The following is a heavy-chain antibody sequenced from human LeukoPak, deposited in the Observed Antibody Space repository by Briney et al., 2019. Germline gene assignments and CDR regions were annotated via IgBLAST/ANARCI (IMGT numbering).Heavy chain of an antibody. CDR3: ARDHGPLENYYASGMNWFDP. J-gene: IGHJ5*02. V-gene: IGHV1-18*01. CDR1: GYTFTSYG. Sequence: ASVKVSCKASGYTFTSYGISWVRQAPGQGLEWMGWISAYNGNTNYAQKLQGRVTMTTDTSTGTAFMEMRSLRSDDTAVYYCARDHGPLENYYASGMNWFDPWGQGTLVTVSS. CDR2: ISAYNGNT. D-gene: IGHD3-10*01.